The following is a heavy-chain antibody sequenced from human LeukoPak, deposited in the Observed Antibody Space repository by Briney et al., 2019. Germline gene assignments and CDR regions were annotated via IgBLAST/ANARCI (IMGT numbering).Heavy chain of an antibody. J-gene: IGHJ4*02. D-gene: IGHD7-27*01. CDR1: GGSISSDY. CDR2: IYYSGTT. Sequence: PSETLSLTCTVSGGSISSDYWRWLRQSPGKGLEWIGYIYYSGTTSYNPSLKSRVTISLDTSKNQFSLKLSSVTAADTAVYYCARGANWGSPDYWGQGTLVTVSS. CDR3: ARGANWGSPDY. V-gene: IGHV4-59*01.